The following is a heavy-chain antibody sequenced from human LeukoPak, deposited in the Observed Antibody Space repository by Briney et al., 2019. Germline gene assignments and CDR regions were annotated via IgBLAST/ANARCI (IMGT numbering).Heavy chain of an antibody. Sequence: PSETLSLTCAVYSESLNYYYWSWIRHSPGKGLEWIGDIFDGKTINYNPSLKSRVTISAATSSQQFSLNLKSVTAADTAVYFCASGAWAARLNSWAQGALVIVSS. D-gene: IGHD4-23*01. V-gene: IGHV4-34*12. CDR2: IFDGKTI. CDR3: ASGAWAARLNS. CDR1: SESLNYYY. J-gene: IGHJ4*02.